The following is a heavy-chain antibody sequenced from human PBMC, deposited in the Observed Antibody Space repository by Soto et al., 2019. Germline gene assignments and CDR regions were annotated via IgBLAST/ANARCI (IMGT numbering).Heavy chain of an antibody. Sequence: ASVKVSCKASGYTFTRYAMQWVRQAPGQRFEWMGWINLGIGNTKYSEKLQGRITITMDTSAGTAYMELRSLTSEDTAIYYCASGSPNLEYYGSGYGMDVWGQGTTVTVSS. CDR1: GYTFTRYA. V-gene: IGHV1-3*01. CDR2: INLGIGNT. CDR3: ASGSPNLEYYGSGYGMDV. D-gene: IGHD3-10*01. J-gene: IGHJ6*02.